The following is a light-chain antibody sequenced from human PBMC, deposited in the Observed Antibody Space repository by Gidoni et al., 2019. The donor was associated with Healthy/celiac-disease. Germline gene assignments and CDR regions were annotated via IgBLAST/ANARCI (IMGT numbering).Light chain of an antibody. J-gene: IGKJ4*01. Sequence: DIQMTQSPSTLSASVGDRVTITCRGSQSISSWLAWYQQKPGKAPKLLIYQASSLESGVPSRFSGSGSGTEFTLTISSLQPDDFATYYCQPYNRYSLAFGGGTKVEIK. CDR1: QSISSW. V-gene: IGKV1-5*03. CDR3: QPYNRYSLA. CDR2: QAS.